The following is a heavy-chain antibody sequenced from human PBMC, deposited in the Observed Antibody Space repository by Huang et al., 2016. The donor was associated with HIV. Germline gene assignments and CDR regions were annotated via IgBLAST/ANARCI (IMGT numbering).Heavy chain of an antibody. CDR1: GNTISKYV. Sequence: QGQLVQSGAEVKKPGSSVKVSCKASGNTISKYVINWVRQAHGQALEWLVMFIPIFGAPLYAQKFQGRVIISADETTSPADMYLTSRRFEDTAVYCCARVRGMATSYDAFDVWGQGTMVTVSS. D-gene: IGHD5-12*01. V-gene: IGHV1-69*18. CDR3: ARVRGMATSYDAFDV. J-gene: IGHJ3*01. CDR2: FIPIFGAP.